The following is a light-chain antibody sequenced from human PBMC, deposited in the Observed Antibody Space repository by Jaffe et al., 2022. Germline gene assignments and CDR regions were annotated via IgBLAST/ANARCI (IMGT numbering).Light chain of an antibody. CDR2: GKN. J-gene: IGLJ2*01. Sequence: SSELTQDPAVSVALGQTVRITCQGDSLRSYYASWYQQKPGQAPVLVIYGKNNRPSGIPDRFSGSSSGNTASLTITGAQAEDEADYYCNSRDSSGHVVFGGGTKLTVL. CDR3: NSRDSSGHVV. V-gene: IGLV3-19*01. CDR1: SLRSYY.